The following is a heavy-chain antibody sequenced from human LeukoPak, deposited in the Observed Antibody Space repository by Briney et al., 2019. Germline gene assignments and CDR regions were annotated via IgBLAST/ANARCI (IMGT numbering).Heavy chain of an antibody. CDR2: IAPSGST. CDR1: GGSFSGYF. V-gene: IGHV4-34*01. CDR3: ASSFYYDSRDY. J-gene: IGHJ4*02. Sequence: SETLSLTCVVYGGSFSGYFWSWIRQPPGKGLEWIGEIAPSGSTNYSPSLKSRVSISIDTSKKKLSLRLTSVTAADSAVYYCASSFYYDSRDYWGQGTLVTVSS. D-gene: IGHD3-22*01.